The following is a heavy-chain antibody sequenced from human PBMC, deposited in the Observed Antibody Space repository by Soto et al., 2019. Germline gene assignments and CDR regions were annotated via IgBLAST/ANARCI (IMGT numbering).Heavy chain of an antibody. Sequence: SENLSLTCSVSGGSLSKYYWSWIRQPAGKGLEWIGRISTSGHVVSKASLRSRLTMSVDTSKNHFSLKLTSVTAADTAVYYCAGDNFDFWGLYPLAFCYRGQGALVTVSS. J-gene: IGHJ4*02. CDR3: AGDNFDFWGLYPLAFCY. CDR2: ISTSGHV. D-gene: IGHD3-3*01. V-gene: IGHV4-4*07. CDR1: GGSLSKYY.